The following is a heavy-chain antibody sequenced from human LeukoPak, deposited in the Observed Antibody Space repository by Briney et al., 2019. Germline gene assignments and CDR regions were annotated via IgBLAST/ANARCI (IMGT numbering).Heavy chain of an antibody. CDR3: AKDLGLDY. V-gene: IGHV3-30*02. Sequence: GGSLRLSCAASGFTFSRYDMSWVRQAPGKGLEWVAFIRYDGSNKYYADSVKGRFTISRDNSKNTLYLQMNSLRAEDTAVYYCAKDLGLDYWGQGTLVTVSS. J-gene: IGHJ4*02. CDR1: GFTFSRYD. D-gene: IGHD3-16*01. CDR2: IRYDGSNK.